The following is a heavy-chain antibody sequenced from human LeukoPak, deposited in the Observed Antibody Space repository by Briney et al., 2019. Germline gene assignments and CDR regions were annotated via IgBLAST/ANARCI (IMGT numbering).Heavy chain of an antibody. Sequence: SETLSLTCAVSGGSISSGGYSWSWIRQPPGKGLEWIGYIYHSGSTYYNPSLKSRVTISVDRSKNQFSLRLSSVTAADTAVYYCTRSYGSGSYRFKDWFDPWGQGTLVTVSS. J-gene: IGHJ5*02. CDR3: TRSYGSGSYRFKDWFDP. CDR1: GGSISSGGYS. V-gene: IGHV4-30-2*01. D-gene: IGHD3-10*01. CDR2: IYHSGST.